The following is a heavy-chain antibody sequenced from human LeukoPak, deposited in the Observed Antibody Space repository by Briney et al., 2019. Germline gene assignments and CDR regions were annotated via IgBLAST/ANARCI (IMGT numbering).Heavy chain of an antibody. V-gene: IGHV3-30*04. CDR3: AKVKGYSDY. J-gene: IGHJ4*02. CDR2: ILYDGRNK. D-gene: IGHD3-22*01. Sequence: GGSLRLSCAASGIIFSSYSMFWVRQAPGKGLEWVALILYDGRNKYYADSVRGRFTISRDNSKNTLFLQMNSLRAEDTAVYYCAKVKGYSDYWGQGTLVTVSS. CDR1: GIIFSSYS.